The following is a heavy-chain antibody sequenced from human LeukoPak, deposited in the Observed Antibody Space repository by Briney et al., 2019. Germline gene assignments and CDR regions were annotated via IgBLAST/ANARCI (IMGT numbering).Heavy chain of an antibody. V-gene: IGHV3-15*01. D-gene: IGHD2-8*01. CDR3: TTDPHQRFIMVAVGDWFDP. Sequence: PGGSLRLSCAASGFTFSNAWMSWVRQAPGKGLEWVGSIKSKTDGGTTDYAAPVKGRFTISRDDSKNTLFLQMNSLKTEDTAIYYCTTDPHQRFIMVAVGDWFDPWGQGTLVTVSS. CDR2: IKSKTDGGTT. CDR1: GFTFSNAW. J-gene: IGHJ5*02.